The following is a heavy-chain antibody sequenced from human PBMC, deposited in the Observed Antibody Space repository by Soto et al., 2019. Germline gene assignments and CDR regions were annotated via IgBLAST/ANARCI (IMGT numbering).Heavy chain of an antibody. Sequence: EVQLVESGGGLVKPGGSLRLSCAASGFTFSNYIMNWVRQTPGKGLEWVSSISSSSSYIYYTDSVKGRFTISRDNTNNSLYLQVSSLRAHDTAVYYCAGGPGYCSGTCCYLYFDYRGQGTLVTLSS. D-gene: IGHD2-2*01. V-gene: IGHV3-21*01. CDR1: GFTFSNYI. J-gene: IGHJ4*02. CDR3: AGGPGYCSGTCCYLYFDY. CDR2: ISSSSSYI.